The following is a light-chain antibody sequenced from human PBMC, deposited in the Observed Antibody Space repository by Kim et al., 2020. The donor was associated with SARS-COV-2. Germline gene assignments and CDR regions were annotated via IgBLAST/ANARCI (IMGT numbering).Light chain of an antibody. CDR1: QGISSF. Sequence: IQLTQSPSSLSASVGDRVIITCRASQGISSFLAWYQQKPGKAPKLLIYAASTLQSGVPSRFSGSGSGTDFTLTISNLQPEDFATYYCQQVDSYPITFGQGTRLEIK. CDR3: QQVDSYPIT. J-gene: IGKJ5*01. V-gene: IGKV1-9*01. CDR2: AAS.